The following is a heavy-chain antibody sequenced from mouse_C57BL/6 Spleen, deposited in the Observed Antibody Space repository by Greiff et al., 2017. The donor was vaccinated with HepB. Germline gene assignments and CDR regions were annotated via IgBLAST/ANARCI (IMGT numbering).Heavy chain of an antibody. CDR2: IYPGGGYT. D-gene: IGHD1-1*01. J-gene: IGHJ2*01. CDR3: ASGYYGSSYYVDY. CDR1: GYTFTNYW. V-gene: IGHV1-63*01. Sequence: VQLQQSGAELVRPGTSVKMSCKASGYTFTNYWIGWAKQRPGHGLEWIGDIYPGGGYTNYNEKFKGKATLTADKSSSTAYMQFSSLTSEDSAIYYCASGYYGSSYYVDYWGQGTTLTVSS.